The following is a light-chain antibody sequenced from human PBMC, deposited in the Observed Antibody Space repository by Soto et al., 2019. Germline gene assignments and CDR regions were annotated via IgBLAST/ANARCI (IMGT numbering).Light chain of an antibody. J-gene: IGKJ1*01. CDR1: QSVSNNY. CDR2: GAS. V-gene: IGKV3D-20*02. CDR3: QQRSNWPTWT. Sequence: EIVLTQSPGTLSLSPGERATLSCRASQSVSNNYLAWYQQKPGQAPRLLIYGASNRATGIPDRFSCSGSGTDFTLTISSLEPEDFAVYYCQQRSNWPTWTFGQGTKVDIK.